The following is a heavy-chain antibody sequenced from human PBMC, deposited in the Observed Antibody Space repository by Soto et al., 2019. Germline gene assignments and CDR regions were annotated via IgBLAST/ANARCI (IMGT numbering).Heavy chain of an antibody. J-gene: IGHJ6*03. CDR2: IYYSGST. CDR3: ASPRYDYIWGSYRSYYYYYMDV. Sequence: LETLSLTCTVSGGSISSSSYYWGWIRQPPGKGLEWIGSIYYSGSTYYNPSLKSRVTISVDTSKNQFSLKLSSVTAADTAVYYCASPRYDYIWGSYRSYYYYYMDVWGKGTTVTVSS. V-gene: IGHV4-39*01. CDR1: GGSISSSSYY. D-gene: IGHD3-16*02.